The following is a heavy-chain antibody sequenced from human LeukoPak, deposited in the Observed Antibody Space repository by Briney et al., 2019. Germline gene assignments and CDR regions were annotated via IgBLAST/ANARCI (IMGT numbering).Heavy chain of an antibody. V-gene: IGHV3-30*04. CDR3: AQDRAWIEFYF. CDR2: ISFHGTDT. D-gene: IGHD5-12*01. Sequence: GGSLRLSCAASGFTFISYAIHWVRQAPGKGLEWVAVISFHGTDTFYADSVRGRFTISRDNSKNTMYLQMNSLRAEDTAVYYCAQDRAWIEFYFWGQGTLVTVSS. CDR1: GFTFISYA. J-gene: IGHJ4*02.